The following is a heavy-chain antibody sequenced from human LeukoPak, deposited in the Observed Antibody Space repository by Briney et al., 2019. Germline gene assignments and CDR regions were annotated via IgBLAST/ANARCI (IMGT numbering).Heavy chain of an antibody. D-gene: IGHD1-1*01. CDR2: IYPGDSDT. Sequence: GESLKISCKASGFSFTNYWIGWVRQMPGKGLEWMGIIYPGDSDTRYRPSFQGQVTISADKSISTAYLQWSSLNTSDTAMYYCARYTDHYYFDYWGQGTLVTVSS. V-gene: IGHV5-51*01. J-gene: IGHJ4*02. CDR1: GFSFTNYW. CDR3: ARYTDHYYFDY.